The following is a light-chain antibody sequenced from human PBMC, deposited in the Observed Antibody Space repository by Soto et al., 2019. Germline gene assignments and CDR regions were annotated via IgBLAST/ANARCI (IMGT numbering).Light chain of an antibody. CDR3: HQYESSPQT. V-gene: IGKV3-20*01. CDR2: DVS. J-gene: IGKJ1*01. Sequence: EIVLTQSPGTLSLSPGERATLSCRTSQSVSSNSLAWYQQKPGQPPRLLMYDVSKRATGIPDRFSGSGSGTDFTLSISRLEPDDFAVYYCHQYESSPQTFGRGTKVDIK. CDR1: QSVSSNS.